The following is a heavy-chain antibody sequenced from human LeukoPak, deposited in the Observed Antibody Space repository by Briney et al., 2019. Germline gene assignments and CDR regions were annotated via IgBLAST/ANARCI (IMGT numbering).Heavy chain of an antibody. CDR1: GYTFTGYY. J-gene: IGHJ5*02. CDR3: ARSRWLQFEDWFDP. Sequence: AASVKVSCKASGYTFTGYYIHWVRQAPGQGLEWMGWINPNSGDTNYAQNFQGRVTLTRDTSITTAYMELSSLRSDDTAVYYCARSRWLQFEDWFDPWGQGTLVTVSS. V-gene: IGHV1-2*02. D-gene: IGHD5-24*01. CDR2: INPNSGDT.